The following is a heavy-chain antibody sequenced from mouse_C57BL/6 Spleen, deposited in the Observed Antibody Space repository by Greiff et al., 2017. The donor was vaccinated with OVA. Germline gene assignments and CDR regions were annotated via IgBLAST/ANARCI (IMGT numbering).Heavy chain of an antibody. D-gene: IGHD2-5*01. J-gene: IGHJ4*01. V-gene: IGHV1-39*01. CDR3: ARSRTYYSNYYAMDY. CDR1: GYSFTDYN. CDR2: INPNYGTT. Sequence: VHVKQSGPELVKPGASVKISCKASGYSFTDYNMNWVKQSNGKSLEWIGVINPNYGTTSYNQKFKGKATLTVDQSSSTAYMQLNSLTSEDSAVYYCARSRTYYSNYYAMDYWGQGTSVTVSS.